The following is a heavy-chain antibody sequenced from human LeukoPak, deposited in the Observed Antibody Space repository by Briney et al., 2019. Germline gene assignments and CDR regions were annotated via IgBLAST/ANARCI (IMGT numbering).Heavy chain of an antibody. CDR1: GGSISSYY. CDR2: IYTSGST. V-gene: IGHV4-4*09. CDR3: ARLVVTATNWFDP. J-gene: IGHJ5*02. D-gene: IGHD2-21*02. Sequence: PSETLSLTCTVSGGSISSYYWSWIRQPPGKGLEWIGYIYTSGSTNYNPSLKSRVTISVDTSENQFSLKLSSVTAADTAVYYCARLVVTATNWFDPWGQGTLVTVSS.